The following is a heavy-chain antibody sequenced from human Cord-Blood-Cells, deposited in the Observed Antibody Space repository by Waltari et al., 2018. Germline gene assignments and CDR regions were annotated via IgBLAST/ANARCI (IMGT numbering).Heavy chain of an antibody. CDR1: GYTFTGYY. CDR2: INPNSGGT. Sequence: QVQLVQSGAEVKKPGASVKVSCKASGYTFTGYYMHRVRQAPGQGLEWMGWINPNSGGTNYAQKFQGRVTMTRDTSISTAYMELSRLRSDDTAVYYCARDLKSLGIPYYYYYGMDVWGQGTTVTVSS. V-gene: IGHV1-2*02. J-gene: IGHJ6*02. D-gene: IGHD7-27*01. CDR3: ARDLKSLGIPYYYYYGMDV.